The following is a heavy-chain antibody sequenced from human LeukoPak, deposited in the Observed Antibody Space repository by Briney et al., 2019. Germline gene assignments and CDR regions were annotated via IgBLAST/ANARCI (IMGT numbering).Heavy chain of an antibody. CDR1: GFTFNSYE. J-gene: IGHJ4*02. CDR3: AREGGHEFDY. CDR2: ISSSGSTI. V-gene: IGHV3-48*03. Sequence: PGGSLRLSCAASGFTFNSYEMNWVRQAPGKGLEWVSYISSSGSTIYYADSVKGRFTISRDNARNSLYLQTNSPRVEDTAVYYCAREGGHEFDYWGQGTLVTVSS. D-gene: IGHD2-15*01.